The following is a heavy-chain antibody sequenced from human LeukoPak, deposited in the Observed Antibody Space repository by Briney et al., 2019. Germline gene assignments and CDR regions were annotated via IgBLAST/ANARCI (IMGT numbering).Heavy chain of an antibody. V-gene: IGHV1-18*01. CDR1: GYTFTSYG. CDR2: ISAYNGNT. D-gene: IGHD1-26*01. CDR3: ARDLSLYSGSFIDY. Sequence: ASVKVSCKASGYTFTSYGISWVRQAPGQGLEWMGWISAYNGNTNYAQKLQGRVTMNTDTSTSTAYMELRSLRSDDTAVYYCARDLSLYSGSFIDYWGQGTLVTVSS. J-gene: IGHJ4*01.